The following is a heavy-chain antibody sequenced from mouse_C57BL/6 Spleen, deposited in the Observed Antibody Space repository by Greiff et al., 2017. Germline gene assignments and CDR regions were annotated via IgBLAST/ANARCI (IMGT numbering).Heavy chain of an antibody. D-gene: IGHD1-1*01. V-gene: IGHV1-52*01. CDR3: ARSGTVGDYYYAMDY. Sequence: VQLQQPGAELVRPGSSVKLSCKASGYTFTSYWMHWVKQRPIQGLEWIGNIDPSDSETHYNQKFKDKATLTVDKSSSTAYMQLSSLTSEDSAVYYCARSGTVGDYYYAMDYWGQGTSVTVSS. J-gene: IGHJ4*01. CDR2: IDPSDSET. CDR1: GYTFTSYW.